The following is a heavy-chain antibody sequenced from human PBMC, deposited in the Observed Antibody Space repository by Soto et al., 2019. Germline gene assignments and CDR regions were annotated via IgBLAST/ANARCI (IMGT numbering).Heavy chain of an antibody. CDR3: ARDITPYCSSTSCHDVDY. J-gene: IGHJ4*02. Sequence: GGSLRLSCAASGFTFSSYGMHWVRQAPGKGLEWVAVIWYDGSNKYYADSVKGRFTISRDNSKNTLYLQMNSLRAEETAVYYCARDITPYCSSTSCHDVDYWGQGTLVTVSS. CDR2: IWYDGSNK. D-gene: IGHD2-2*01. V-gene: IGHV3-33*01. CDR1: GFTFSSYG.